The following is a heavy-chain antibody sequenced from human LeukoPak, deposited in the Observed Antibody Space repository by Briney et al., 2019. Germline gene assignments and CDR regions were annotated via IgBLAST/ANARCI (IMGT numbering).Heavy chain of an antibody. D-gene: IGHD3-22*01. Sequence: PGGSLRLSCAASGFTFSSYGMHWVRQAPGKGLEWVAVIWYDGSNKYYADSVKGRFTISRDNSKNTLYLQMNSLRAEDTAVYYCARDLYRGGYYHLGYFQHWGQGTLVTVSS. J-gene: IGHJ1*01. CDR2: IWYDGSNK. CDR1: GFTFSSYG. CDR3: ARDLYRGGYYHLGYFQH. V-gene: IGHV3-33*01.